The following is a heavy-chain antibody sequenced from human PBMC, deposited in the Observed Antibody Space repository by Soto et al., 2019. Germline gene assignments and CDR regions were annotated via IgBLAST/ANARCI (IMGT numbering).Heavy chain of an antibody. CDR2: ISSSGSTI. CDR3: ARPRNRDYYDSSGSDDAFDI. Sequence: GGSLRLSCAASGFTFSDYYMSWIRQAPGKGLEWVSYISSSGSTIYYADSVKGRFTISRDNAKNSLYLQMNSLRAEDTAVYYCARPRNRDYYDSSGSDDAFDIWGQGTMVTVSS. J-gene: IGHJ3*02. CDR1: GFTFSDYY. V-gene: IGHV3-11*04. D-gene: IGHD3-22*01.